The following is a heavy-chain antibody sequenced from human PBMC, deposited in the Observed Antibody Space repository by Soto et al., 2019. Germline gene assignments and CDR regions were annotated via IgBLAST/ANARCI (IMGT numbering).Heavy chain of an antibody. D-gene: IGHD1-26*01. CDR1: GYTVTSYD. J-gene: IGHJ6*03. CDR2: MNPISGNT. CDR3: VRSPWAPSNYYYNMDV. Sequence: QAQLVQSGAEVKKPGASVKVSCKAAGYTVTSYDINWVRQATGQGLEWMGWMNPISGNTGYAQEFQGRVSMTRENSISTAYMELSSLRSVDTAVYYCVRSPWAPSNYYYNMDVWGDGTTVTVSS. V-gene: IGHV1-8*01.